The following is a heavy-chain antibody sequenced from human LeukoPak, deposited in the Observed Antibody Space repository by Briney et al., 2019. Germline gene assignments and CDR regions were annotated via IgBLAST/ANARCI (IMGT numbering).Heavy chain of an antibody. Sequence: GESLKISCKGSGYSFTSYWIGWVRPLPGKGLGWMGIIYPGDSDTRYSPSFQGQVTISADKSISTAYLQWSSLKASDTAMYYCAKQQAWHFDSWGQGTLVTVSS. V-gene: IGHV5-51*01. J-gene: IGHJ4*02. CDR3: AKQQAWHFDS. CDR1: GYSFTSYW. D-gene: IGHD5-12*01. CDR2: IYPGDSDT.